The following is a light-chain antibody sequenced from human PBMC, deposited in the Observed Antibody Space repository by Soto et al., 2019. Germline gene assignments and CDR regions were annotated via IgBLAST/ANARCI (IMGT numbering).Light chain of an antibody. Sequence: QAVLTQSPSASASLGASVRLTCTLSSGRSSYAIAWHQQQPEKGPRYLMKLNSDGSHNKGDGIPDRFSGSSSGAERYLTISSLQSEDEADYYCQTWGTGIQVFGTGTKLTVL. CDR1: SGRSSYA. J-gene: IGLJ1*01. CDR2: LNSDGSH. CDR3: QTWGTGIQV. V-gene: IGLV4-69*01.